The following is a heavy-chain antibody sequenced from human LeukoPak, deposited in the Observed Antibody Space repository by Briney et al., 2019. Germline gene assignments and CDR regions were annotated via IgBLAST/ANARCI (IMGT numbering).Heavy chain of an antibody. Sequence: GGSLRLSCAASGFTFSSYGMHWVRQAPGKGLEWVAFIRYDGGNKYYADSVKGRFTISRDNSKNSLYLQMNSLRAEGTAIYYCAKLAVVVPAASWFDPWGQGTLVTVSS. CDR3: AKLAVVVPAASWFDP. CDR2: IRYDGGNK. CDR1: GFTFSSYG. D-gene: IGHD2-2*01. J-gene: IGHJ5*02. V-gene: IGHV3-30*02.